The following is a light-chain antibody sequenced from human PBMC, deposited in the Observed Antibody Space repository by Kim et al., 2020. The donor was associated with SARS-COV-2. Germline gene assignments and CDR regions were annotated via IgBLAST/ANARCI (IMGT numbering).Light chain of an antibody. J-gene: IGLJ3*02. CDR1: SSDVGGYNY. V-gene: IGLV2-11*01. CDR2: DVS. CDR3: CSYAGSWV. Sequence: GQSVTISCTGTSSDVGGYNYVSWYQQHPGKAPKLMSYDVSKRPSGVPDRFSGSKSGNTASLTISGLQAEDEADYYCCSYAGSWVFGGGTQLTVL.